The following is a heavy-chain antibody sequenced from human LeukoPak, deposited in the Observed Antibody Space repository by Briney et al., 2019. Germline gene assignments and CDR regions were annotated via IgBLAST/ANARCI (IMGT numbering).Heavy chain of an antibody. D-gene: IGHD3-10*01. CDR2: ISSSSSYI. CDR1: GFTFSSYS. Sequence: GGSLRLSCAASGFTFSSYSMNWVRQAPGKGLEWVSSISSSSSYIYYADSVKGRFTISRDNSKNTLYLQMNSLRAEDTAVYYCARFTMVRGVTDPANAFDIWGQGTMVTVSS. J-gene: IGHJ3*02. V-gene: IGHV3-21*01. CDR3: ARFTMVRGVTDPANAFDI.